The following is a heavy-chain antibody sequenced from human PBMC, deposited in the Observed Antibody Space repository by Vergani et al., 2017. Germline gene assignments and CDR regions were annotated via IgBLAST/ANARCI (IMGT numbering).Heavy chain of an antibody. D-gene: IGHD1-26*01. J-gene: IGHJ3*02. CDR2: IKQDGSEK. CDR3: ASQLSGSYYVDAFDI. CDR1: GFTFSRYW. Sequence: EVQLVESGGGLVQPGGSLRLSCAASGFTFSRYWMRWVRQAPGKGLEWVANIKQDGSEKYYVDSVKGRFTISRDNAKNSLYLQMNSLRAEDTALYYCASQLSGSYYVDAFDIWGQGTMVTVSS. V-gene: IGHV3-7*03.